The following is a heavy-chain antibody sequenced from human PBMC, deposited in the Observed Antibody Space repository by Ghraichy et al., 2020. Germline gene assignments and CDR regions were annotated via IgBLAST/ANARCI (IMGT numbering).Heavy chain of an antibody. D-gene: IGHD5/OR15-5a*01. CDR3: ARGLGVSNSYHYYMDV. J-gene: IGHJ6*03. Sequence: SETLSLTCAGYGGSFSGYHWTWIRQPPVKGLEWIGEINQSGSTKYSPSLKSRVTISVGTSKNQFSLKLSSVTAADTAVYYCARGLGVSNSYHYYMDVWGKGTTVTVSS. V-gene: IGHV4-34*01. CDR1: GGSFSGYH. CDR2: INQSGST.